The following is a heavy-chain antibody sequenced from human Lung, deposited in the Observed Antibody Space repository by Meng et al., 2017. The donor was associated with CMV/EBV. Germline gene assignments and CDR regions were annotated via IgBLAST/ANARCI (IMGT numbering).Heavy chain of an antibody. J-gene: IGHJ6*02. V-gene: IGHV4-34*01. CDR1: GGSFSGYY. CDR3: ARAPIVGATRAWFYYGMDV. Sequence: GSLRLXXAVYGGSFSGYYWSWIRQPPGKGLEWIGEINHSGSTNYNPSLKSRVTISVDTSKNQFSLKLSSVTAADTAVYYCARAPIVGATRAWFYYGMDVWGQGXTVTVSS. D-gene: IGHD1-26*01. CDR2: INHSGST.